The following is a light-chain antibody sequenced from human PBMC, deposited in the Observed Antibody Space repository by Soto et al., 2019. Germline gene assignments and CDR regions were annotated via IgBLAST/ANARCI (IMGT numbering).Light chain of an antibody. J-gene: IGKJ1*01. CDR2: GAS. Sequence: EIVLTQSPVTLSLSPGERATLSCRASQSVSSNLAWYQQKPGQAPRLLIYGASTRAADIPDRFSGSGSGTDFTLTISRLEPEDFAVYYCQRYGSSPTFGQGTKVDIK. CDR1: QSVSSN. V-gene: IGKV3-20*01. CDR3: QRYGSSPT.